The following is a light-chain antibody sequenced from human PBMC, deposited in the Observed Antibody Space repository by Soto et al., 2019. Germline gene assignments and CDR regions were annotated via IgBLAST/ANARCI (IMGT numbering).Light chain of an antibody. Sequence: EIVLTQSPGTLSLSPGERATLSCRASQSVSSSYLAWYQQKPGQAPRLLIYGASSRATGIPDRFSGSGSGTDFTLTISRLEPEDFAVYYCPQYGSSPLTFGGGTKVEIK. J-gene: IGKJ4*01. CDR2: GAS. CDR1: QSVSSSY. V-gene: IGKV3-20*01. CDR3: PQYGSSPLT.